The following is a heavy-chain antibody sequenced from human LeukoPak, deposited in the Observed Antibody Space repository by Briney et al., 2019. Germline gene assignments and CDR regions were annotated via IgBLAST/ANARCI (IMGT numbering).Heavy chain of an antibody. D-gene: IGHD1-1*01. J-gene: IGHJ5*02. Sequence: SETLSLTCAVYGGSFSGYYWSWIRQPPGKGLEWIGEINHSGSTNYNPSLKSRVTISVDTSKNQFSLKLSSVTAADTAVYYCARGRGRTSSRMPFDPWGQGTLVTVPS. CDR1: GGSFSGYY. CDR2: INHSGST. CDR3: ARGRGRTSSRMPFDP. V-gene: IGHV4-34*01.